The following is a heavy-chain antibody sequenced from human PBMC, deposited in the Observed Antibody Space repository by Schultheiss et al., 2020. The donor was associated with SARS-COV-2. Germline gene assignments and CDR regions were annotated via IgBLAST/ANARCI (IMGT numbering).Heavy chain of an antibody. V-gene: IGHV1-69*13. D-gene: IGHD2-15*01. CDR1: GGTFSSYA. CDR2: IIPIFGTA. CDR3: ARDGRAGSLNWFDP. J-gene: IGHJ5*02. Sequence: SVKVSCKASGGTFSSYAISWVRQAPGQGLEWMGGIIPIFGTANYAQKFQGRVTITADESTSTAYMELSSLRSEDTAVYYCARDGRAGSLNWFDPWGQGTLVTVSS.